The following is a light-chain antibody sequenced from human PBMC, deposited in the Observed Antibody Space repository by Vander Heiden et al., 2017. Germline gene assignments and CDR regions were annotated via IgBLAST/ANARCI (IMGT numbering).Light chain of an antibody. CDR2: AAS. J-gene: IGKJ1*01. Sequence: DIQMTQSPSSLSASVGDRVTITCRASQSISSYLNWYQQKPGKAPKLLIYAASSLQSGVPSRFSRRRSRTDFTLTISMLQLEPFATYYCQWSESTPRRFGQGTKVEIK. CDR3: QWSESTPRR. V-gene: IGKV1-39*01. CDR1: QSISSY.